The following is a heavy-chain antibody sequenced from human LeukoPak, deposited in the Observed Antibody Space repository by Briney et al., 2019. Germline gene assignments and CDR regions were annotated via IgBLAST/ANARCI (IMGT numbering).Heavy chain of an antibody. Sequence: SETPSLTCTVSGGSITISSYYWGWIRQPPGKGLEWIGCIYYSGSTYYNPSLKSRVTISVDTSKNQFSLKLSSVTAADTAVYYCARRCSIAVGGRGLWYYGMDVWGQGTTVTVSS. D-gene: IGHD2-15*01. CDR2: IYYSGST. V-gene: IGHV4-39*01. CDR3: ARRCSIAVGGRGLWYYGMDV. J-gene: IGHJ6*02. CDR1: GGSITISSYY.